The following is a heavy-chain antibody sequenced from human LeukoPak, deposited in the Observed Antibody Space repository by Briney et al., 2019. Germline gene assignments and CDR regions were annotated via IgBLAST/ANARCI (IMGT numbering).Heavy chain of an antibody. V-gene: IGHV3-15*01. CDR1: VFTFSNAW. D-gene: IGHD3-22*01. Sequence: VGSLRLSCAASVFTFSNAWMSWARQAPGKGLEWVGRIKNKADGGTAEYAAPVKGRFTISRDDSKNTLYLQMNSLKTEDTAVYYCTTGKRYYYVSSGWTYLYYWDQGTLVTVSS. J-gene: IGHJ4*02. CDR3: TTGKRYYYVSSGWTYLYY. CDR2: IKNKADGGTA.